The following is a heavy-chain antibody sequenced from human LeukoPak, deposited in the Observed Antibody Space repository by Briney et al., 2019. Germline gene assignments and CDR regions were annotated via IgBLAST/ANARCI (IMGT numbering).Heavy chain of an antibody. Sequence: KPSETLSLTCAYGGSFSGYYWSWIRQPPGKGLEWIGEINHSGSTNYNPSLKSRVTISVDTSKNQFSLKLSSVTAADTAVYYCARATYYYDSSGYRGGYYFDDWGQGTLVTVSS. CDR3: ARATYYYDSSGYRGGYYFDD. D-gene: IGHD3-22*01. J-gene: IGHJ4*02. CDR2: INHSGST. CDR1: GGSFSGYY. V-gene: IGHV4-34*01.